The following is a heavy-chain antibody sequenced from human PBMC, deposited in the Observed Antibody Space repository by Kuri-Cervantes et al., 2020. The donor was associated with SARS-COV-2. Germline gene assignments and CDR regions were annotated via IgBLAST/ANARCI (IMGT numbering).Heavy chain of an antibody. CDR3: AKDPGGLDAFDI. V-gene: IGHV1-2*06. CDR1: GYTFTGYY. D-gene: IGHD4-23*01. J-gene: IGHJ3*02. CDR2: INPNSGGT. Sequence: ASVKVSCKASGYTFTGYYMHWVRQAPGQGLEWMGRINPNSGGTNYAQKFQGRVTMTRDTSISTAYMELSRLRSDDTAVYYCAKDPGGLDAFDIWGQGTMVTVSS.